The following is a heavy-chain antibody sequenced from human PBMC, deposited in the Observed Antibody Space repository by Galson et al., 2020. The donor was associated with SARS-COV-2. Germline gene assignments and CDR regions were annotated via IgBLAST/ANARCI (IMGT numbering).Heavy chain of an antibody. CDR1: GFTFSDYY. J-gene: IGHJ6*03. CDR2: ISSSGSTI. V-gene: IGHV3-11*01. CDR3: ARVGRARPAYYMDV. D-gene: IGHD6-6*01. Sequence: NSGGSLRLSCAASGFTFSDYYMSWIRQAPGKGLEWVSYISSSGSTIYYADSVKGRFTISRDNAKNSLYLQMNSLRAEDTAVYYCARVGRARPAYYMDVWGKGTTVTVSS.